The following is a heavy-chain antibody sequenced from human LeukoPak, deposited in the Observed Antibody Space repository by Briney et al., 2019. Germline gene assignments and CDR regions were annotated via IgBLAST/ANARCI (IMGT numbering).Heavy chain of an antibody. Sequence: SETLSLTCSVSGGSISTYYWSWIRQPPGKGLEWIGYIYYSGSTNYNPSLKSRVTISVDTSKNQFSLKLTSVTAADTAVYYCARATAFFDIWGQGTMVTVSS. V-gene: IGHV4-59*01. CDR1: GGSISTYY. J-gene: IGHJ3*02. CDR2: IYYSGST. CDR3: ARATAFFDI.